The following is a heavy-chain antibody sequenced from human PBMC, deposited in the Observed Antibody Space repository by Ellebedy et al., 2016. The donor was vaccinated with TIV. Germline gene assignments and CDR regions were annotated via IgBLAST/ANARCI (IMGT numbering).Heavy chain of an antibody. CDR1: GYSFTSYW. V-gene: IGHV5-51*01. Sequence: GESLKISXKGSGYSFTSYWIGWVRQMPGKGLEWMGIIYPGDSDTRYSPSFQGQVTISADKSISTAYLQWSSLKASDTAMYYCARRGKYCSGGSCYSARDYWGQGTLVTVSS. CDR3: ARRGKYCSGGSCYSARDY. D-gene: IGHD2-15*01. J-gene: IGHJ4*02. CDR2: IYPGDSDT.